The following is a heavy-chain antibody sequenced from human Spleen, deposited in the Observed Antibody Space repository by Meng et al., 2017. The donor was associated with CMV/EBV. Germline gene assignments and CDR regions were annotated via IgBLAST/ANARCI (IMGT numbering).Heavy chain of an antibody. D-gene: IGHD6-13*01. V-gene: IGHV5-51*01. CDR1: GYRFNIYW. Sequence: GGSLRLSCEASGYRFNIYWIGWVRQMPEKGLEWMGLIYPDDSNTRYSPSFQGQVTISADKSSSTAYLQWSSLRASDTAMYYCARLYVGAAGNPYYYAMDVWGQGTTVTVSS. J-gene: IGHJ6*02. CDR2: IYPDDSNT. CDR3: ARLYVGAAGNPYYYAMDV.